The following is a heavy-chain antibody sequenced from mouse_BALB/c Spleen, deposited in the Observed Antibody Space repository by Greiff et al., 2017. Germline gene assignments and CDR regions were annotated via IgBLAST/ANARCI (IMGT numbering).Heavy chain of an antibody. CDR3: AREKYGNPLFDY. CDR1: GYAFSSSW. Sequence: VQLQQSGPELVKPGASVKISCKASGYAFSSSWMNWVKQRPGQGLEWIGRIYPGDGDTNYNGKFKGKATLTADKSSSTAYMQLSSLTSVDSAVYFCAREKYGNPLFDYWGQGTTLTVSS. J-gene: IGHJ2*01. D-gene: IGHD2-10*02. V-gene: IGHV1-82*01. CDR2: IYPGDGDT.